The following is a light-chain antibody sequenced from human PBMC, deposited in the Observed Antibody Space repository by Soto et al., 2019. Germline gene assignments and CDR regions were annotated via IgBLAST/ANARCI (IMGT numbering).Light chain of an antibody. V-gene: IGLV1-44*01. Sequence: QSVLTQPSSASGTPGQRVTISCSTSSSNLGDNTVSWYQQVPGTAPKLLIYSYDQRPSGVPDRFSGSKSGTSASLAISGLQSEDEADYYCAAWDASLDGYVFGAGTEVTVL. CDR1: SSNLGDNT. J-gene: IGLJ1*01. CDR2: SYD. CDR3: AAWDASLDGYV.